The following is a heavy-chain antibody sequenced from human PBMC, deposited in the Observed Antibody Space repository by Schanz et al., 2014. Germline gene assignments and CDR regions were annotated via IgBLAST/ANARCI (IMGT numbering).Heavy chain of an antibody. V-gene: IGHV3-23*04. Sequence: EVQLVESGGGLVKPGGSLRLSCAASGFTFSNYGLHWVRQAPGKGLEWVSAISGSGGSTYYADSVKGRFTISRDNSKNTLYLQMNSLRAEDTAVYYCAKDLGGYSSSRIEYFQHWGQGPLVTVSS. CDR2: ISGSGGST. J-gene: IGHJ1*01. CDR3: AKDLGGYSSSRIEYFQH. D-gene: IGHD6-13*01. CDR1: GFTFSNYG.